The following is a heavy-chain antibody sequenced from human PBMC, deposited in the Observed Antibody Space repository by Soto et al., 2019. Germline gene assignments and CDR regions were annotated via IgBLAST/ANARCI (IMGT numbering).Heavy chain of an antibody. CDR1: GGSFSGYY. Sequence: SETLSLTGAVYGGSFSGYYCSWIRQPPGKGLEWIGEINHSGRTNYNPSLKSRVTISVDTSKKQFSLKLSSVTAADTAVYYCARAEGRDTAMVPSNYLGQGTLVTVSS. V-gene: IGHV4-34*01. CDR2: INHSGRT. D-gene: IGHD5-18*01. CDR3: ARAEGRDTAMVPSNY. J-gene: IGHJ4*02.